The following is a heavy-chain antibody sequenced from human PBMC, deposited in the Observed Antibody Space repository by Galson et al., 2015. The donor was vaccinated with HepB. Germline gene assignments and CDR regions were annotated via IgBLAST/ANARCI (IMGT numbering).Heavy chain of an antibody. CDR2: IRSKANSYAT. V-gene: IGHV3-73*01. Sequence: SLRLSCAASGFTFSGSAMHWVRQASGKGLEWVGRIRSKANSYATAYAASVKGRFTISRDDSKNTAYLQMNSLKTEDTAVYYCTSSGSYFNGYWGQGTLVTVSS. D-gene: IGHD1-26*01. CDR1: GFTFSGSA. CDR3: TSSGSYFNGY. J-gene: IGHJ4*02.